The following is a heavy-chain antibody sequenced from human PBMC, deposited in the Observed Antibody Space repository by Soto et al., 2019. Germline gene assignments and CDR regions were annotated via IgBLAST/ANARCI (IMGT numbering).Heavy chain of an antibody. CDR3: AKGILVKPPGTRAFDI. J-gene: IGHJ3*02. CDR2: IGGSGST. D-gene: IGHD6-13*01. CDR1: GFTFSSYA. V-gene: IGHV3-23*01. Sequence: EVQLLESGGGLVQPGGSLRLSCAASGFTFSSYAMSWVRQAPGKGLEWVSTIGGSGSTYYADSMKGRFTISRDNSNNALYLQMNSLRAGDTAVYYCAKGILVKPPGTRAFDIWGQGTMVIVSS.